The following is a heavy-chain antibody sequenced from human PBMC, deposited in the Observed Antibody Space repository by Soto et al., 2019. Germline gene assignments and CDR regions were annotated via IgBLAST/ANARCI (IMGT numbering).Heavy chain of an antibody. CDR1: GFTFSSYG. J-gene: IGHJ4*02. V-gene: IGHV3-30*18. D-gene: IGHD3-10*01. CDR3: AKDMIYQYTYYYGSGSYGYFDY. Sequence: QVQLVESGGGVVQPGRSLRLSCAASGFTFSSYGMHWVRQAPGKGLEWVAVISYDGSNKYYADSVKGRFTISRDNSKNTLNMQMNSLRAEDTAVYYCAKDMIYQYTYYYGSGSYGYFDYGGQGTLVTVSS. CDR2: ISYDGSNK.